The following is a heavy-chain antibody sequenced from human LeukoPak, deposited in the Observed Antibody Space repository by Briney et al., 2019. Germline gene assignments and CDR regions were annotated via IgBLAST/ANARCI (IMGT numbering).Heavy chain of an antibody. CDR3: VNSGFDP. CDR1: GFTFSSYG. D-gene: IGHD3-10*01. Sequence: GGSLRLSCAASGFTFSSYGMHWVRQAPGKGLEWVAFIHNDGTNEYYADSVKGRFTISRDNFKNTLYLQMNSLRVEDTALYYCVNSGFDPWGQGTLVTVSS. J-gene: IGHJ5*02. V-gene: IGHV3-30*02. CDR2: IHNDGTNE.